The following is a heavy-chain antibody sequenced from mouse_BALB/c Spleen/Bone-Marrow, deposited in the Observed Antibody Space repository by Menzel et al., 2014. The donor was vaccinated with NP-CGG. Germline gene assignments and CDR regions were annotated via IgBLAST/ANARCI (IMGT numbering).Heavy chain of an antibody. CDR3: ARSGYGNYSPFAY. CDR1: GYSFTGYT. CDR2: INPYNGGT. V-gene: IGHV1-18*01. J-gene: IGHJ3*01. Sequence: VQLQQSGAELVRPGTSVKISCKASGYSFTGYTMNWVKQSHGKNLEWIGLINPYNGGTSYNQKFKGKATLTVDKSSSTAYMELLSLTSEDSAVYYCARSGYGNYSPFAYWGQGTLVTVSA. D-gene: IGHD2-1*01.